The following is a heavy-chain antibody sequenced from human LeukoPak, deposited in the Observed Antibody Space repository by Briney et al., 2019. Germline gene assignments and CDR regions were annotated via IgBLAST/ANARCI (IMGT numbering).Heavy chain of an antibody. V-gene: IGHV3-23*01. CDR2: ISASGGVT. D-gene: IGHD2-15*01. CDR3: AKRYCSGATCYPRFFDY. CDR1: GFTFSNYA. J-gene: IGHJ4*02. Sequence: GGSLRLSCATSGFTFSNYAMRWVRQAPGNGLEWVSSISASGGVTDYADSVKGRFTISRDNSMNTSFLQMNSLRAEDSAVYYCAKRYCSGATCYPRFFDYWGQGTLVTVSS.